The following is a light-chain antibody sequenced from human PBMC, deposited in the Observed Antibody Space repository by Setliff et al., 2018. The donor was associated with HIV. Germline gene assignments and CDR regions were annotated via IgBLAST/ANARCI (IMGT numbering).Light chain of an antibody. CDR1: NIGSKT. CDR2: DDG. CDR3: QVWDSRSDHFV. V-gene: IGLV3-21*03. J-gene: IGLJ1*01. Sequence: SYELTQPVSVSVAPGKTARITCGGNNIGSKTVHWYQQKPGQAPVLVIYDDGDRPSGIPERFSVSNSGTTATLTISRVEDGDEADYYCQVWDSRSDHFVFGTGTKVTVL.